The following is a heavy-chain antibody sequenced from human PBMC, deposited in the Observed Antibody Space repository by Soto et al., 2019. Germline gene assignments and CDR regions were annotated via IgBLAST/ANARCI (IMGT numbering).Heavy chain of an antibody. CDR3: AKDTGYGDYLSGFDY. J-gene: IGHJ4*02. CDR1: GFTFSSYG. V-gene: IGHV3-33*06. Sequence: GGSLRLSCAASGFTFSSYGMHWVRQAPGKGLEWVAVIWYDGSNKYYADSVKGRFTISRDNSKNTLYLQMNSLRAEDTAVYYCAKDTGYGDYLSGFDYWGQGTLVTVSS. CDR2: IWYDGSNK. D-gene: IGHD4-17*01.